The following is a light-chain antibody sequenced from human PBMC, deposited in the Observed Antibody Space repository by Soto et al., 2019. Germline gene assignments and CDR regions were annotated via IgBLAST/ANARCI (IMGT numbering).Light chain of an antibody. Sequence: DIQMTQSPSTLSASVGDRVTITCRASQSVSSWLAWYQQRPGKAPKLLIYDASSLESGVPSMFSGSGSGTEFTLTISSLQPDDFATYYCHQYNSYSPTFGQGTKLEIK. CDR3: HQYNSYSPT. CDR2: DAS. CDR1: QSVSSW. J-gene: IGKJ2*01. V-gene: IGKV1-5*01.